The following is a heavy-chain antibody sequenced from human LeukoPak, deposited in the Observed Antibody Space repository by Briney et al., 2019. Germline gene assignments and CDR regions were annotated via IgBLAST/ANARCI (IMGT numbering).Heavy chain of an antibody. J-gene: IGHJ4*02. D-gene: IGHD6-19*01. CDR3: AKIDSSGFNDY. CDR1: GFTFSSYA. CDR2: SGSGGST. Sequence: GGSLRLSCAASGFTFSSYAMGWVRQAPGKGLEWVSASGSGGSTYYADSVKGRFTISRDNSKNTLYLQMNSLRAEDTAVYYCAKIDSSGFNDYWGQGTLVTVSS. V-gene: IGHV3-23*01.